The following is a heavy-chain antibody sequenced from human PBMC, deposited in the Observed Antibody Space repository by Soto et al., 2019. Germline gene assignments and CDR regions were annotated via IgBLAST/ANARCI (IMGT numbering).Heavy chain of an antibody. D-gene: IGHD6-13*01. CDR1: GFSISNYV. Sequence: EVHLLESGGGLVRPGGSLRLSCAASGFSISNYVMSWVRQAPGKGLEWVSAISGSGDYTYYADSVKGRFTIPRDNSKNTLFMQMNSLRDEDTAVYSCGVWAGSNSNWYGPFDYWGQGTLVTVSS. CDR2: ISGSGDYT. J-gene: IGHJ4*02. CDR3: GVWAGSNSNWYGPFDY. V-gene: IGHV3-23*01.